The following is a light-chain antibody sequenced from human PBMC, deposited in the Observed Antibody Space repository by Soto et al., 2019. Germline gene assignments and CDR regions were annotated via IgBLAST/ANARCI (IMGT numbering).Light chain of an antibody. CDR3: QQYQTWPFP. V-gene: IGKV3-15*01. CDR2: AAS. Sequence: EIVMTQSPATLSLSPGEGATLSCRANQRVSSHLAWYQHKPGQAPRLLIHAASTRAPGIPARFSGSGSGTEFTLTISSLQSEDFAVYYCQQYQTWPFPFGQGTKLEIK. CDR1: QRVSSH. J-gene: IGKJ2*01.